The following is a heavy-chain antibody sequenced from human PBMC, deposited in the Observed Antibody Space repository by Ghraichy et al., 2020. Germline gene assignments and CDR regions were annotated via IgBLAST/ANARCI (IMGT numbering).Heavy chain of an antibody. J-gene: IGHJ4*02. CDR2: INHSGST. CDR3: ARGRGIRPFDY. V-gene: IGHV4-34*01. D-gene: IGHD1-26*01. CDR1: GGSFSGYY. Sequence: GSLRLSCAVYGGSFSGYYWSWIRQPPGKGLEWIGEINHSGSTNYNPSLKSRVTISVDTSKNQFSLKLSSVTAADTAVYYCARGRGIRPFDYWGQGTLVTVSS.